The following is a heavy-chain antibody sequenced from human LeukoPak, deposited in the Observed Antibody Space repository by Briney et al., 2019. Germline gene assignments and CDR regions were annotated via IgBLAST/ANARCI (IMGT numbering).Heavy chain of an antibody. V-gene: IGHV4-38-2*02. CDR1: GYSISSGYY. CDR3: ARVRTNYDILADGY. CDR2: IYHSGST. D-gene: IGHD3-9*01. J-gene: IGHJ4*02. Sequence: PSETLSLTCTVSGYSISSGYYWGWIRQPPGKGLEWIGSIYHSGSTYYNPSLKSRVTISVDTSKNQFSLKLSSVTAADTAVYYCARVRTNYDILADGYWGQGTLVTVSS.